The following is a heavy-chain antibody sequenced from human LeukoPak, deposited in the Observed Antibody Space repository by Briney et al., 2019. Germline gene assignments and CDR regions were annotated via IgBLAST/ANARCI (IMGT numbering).Heavy chain of an antibody. CDR3: ARDTDMYYGPPLDY. Sequence: PSETLSLTCTVSGGSISSSSYYWGWIRQPPGKGLEWIGSIYYSGSTYYNPSLKSRVTISVDTSKNQFSLKLSSVTAADTAVYYCARDTDMYYGPPLDYWGQGTLVTVSS. D-gene: IGHD3-10*01. CDR2: IYYSGST. CDR1: GGSISSSSYY. V-gene: IGHV4-39*07. J-gene: IGHJ4*02.